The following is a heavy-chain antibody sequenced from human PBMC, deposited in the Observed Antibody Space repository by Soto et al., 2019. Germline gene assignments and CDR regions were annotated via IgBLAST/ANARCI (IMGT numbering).Heavy chain of an antibody. CDR3: ARDIGIFGVKYGMDV. V-gene: IGHV4-59*01. Sequence: SETLSLTCTVSGGSISSYYWSWIRQPPGKGLEWIGYIYYSGSTNYNPSLKSRVTISVDTSKNQFSLKLSSVTAAETAVYYCARDIGIFGVKYGMDVWGQGTTVTVSS. J-gene: IGHJ6*02. CDR1: GGSISSYY. D-gene: IGHD3-3*01. CDR2: IYYSGST.